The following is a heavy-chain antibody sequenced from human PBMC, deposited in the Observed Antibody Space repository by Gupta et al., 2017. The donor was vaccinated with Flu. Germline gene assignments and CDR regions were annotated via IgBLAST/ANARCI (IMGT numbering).Heavy chain of an antibody. CDR1: GIAFTAKA. CDR2: TSVSGVSK. D-gene: IGHD2-2*01. V-gene: IGHV3-23*01. J-gene: IGHJ4*02. Sequence: EVQFLESGGGLVQPRGSLSLSCVASGIAFTAKAMSWVRQAPGNGLEWVHATSVSGVSKPYADSVKGRFTISRDNSWNTLYLQMTSLRAEDTAVYYCAAHTPVSATSRCPVDHWGQGALVTVSS. CDR3: AAHTPVSATSRCPVDH.